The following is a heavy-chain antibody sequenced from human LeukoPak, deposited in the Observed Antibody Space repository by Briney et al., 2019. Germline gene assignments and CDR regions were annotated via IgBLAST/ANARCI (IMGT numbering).Heavy chain of an antibody. D-gene: IGHD3-10*01. V-gene: IGHV3-30*02. Sequence: PGGSLRLSCAASGFTFNLFGMHWVRQAPGKGLEWVAFIRDDGSNEFYADSVKGRFTISRDNSKNSLYLQMNSLRTDDTALYYCAKEGGTLWLGELMQNDFDFWGQGTMVTVSS. CDR1: GFTFNLFG. CDR2: IRDDGSNE. J-gene: IGHJ3*01. CDR3: AKEGGTLWLGELMQNDFDF.